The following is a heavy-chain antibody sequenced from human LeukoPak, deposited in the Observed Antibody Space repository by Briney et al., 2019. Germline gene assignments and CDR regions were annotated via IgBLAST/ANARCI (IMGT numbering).Heavy chain of an antibody. J-gene: IGHJ5*02. CDR2: ISGSGGST. D-gene: IGHD6-13*01. Sequence: GGSLRLSCAASGFTFSSYAMSWVRQAPGKGLEWVSAISGSGGSTYYADSVKGRFTISRDNSKNTLYLQMNSLRAEDTAVYYCARETHGYSSSWFQNWFDPWGQGTLVTVSS. CDR1: GFTFSSYA. CDR3: ARETHGYSSSWFQNWFDP. V-gene: IGHV3-23*01.